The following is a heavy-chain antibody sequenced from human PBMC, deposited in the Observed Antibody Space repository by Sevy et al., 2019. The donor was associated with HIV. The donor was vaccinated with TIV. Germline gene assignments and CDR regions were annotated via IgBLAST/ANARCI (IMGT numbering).Heavy chain of an antibody. CDR2: ISGSGGST. V-gene: IGHV3-23*01. CDR3: AKDTVGSRVRGVIPYYFDY. D-gene: IGHD3-10*01. J-gene: IGHJ4*02. Sequence: GGSLRRSCAASGFTFSSYAMSWVRQAPGKGLEWVSAISGSGGSTYYADSVKGRFTISRDNSKNTLYLQMNSLRAEDTAVYYCAKDTVGSRVRGVIPYYFDYWGQGTLVTVSS. CDR1: GFTFSSYA.